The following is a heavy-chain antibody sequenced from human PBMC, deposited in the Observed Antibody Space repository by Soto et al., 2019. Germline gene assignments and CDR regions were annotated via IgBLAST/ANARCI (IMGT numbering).Heavy chain of an antibody. D-gene: IGHD6-19*01. CDR2: IYYSGST. CDR1: GGSISSYY. Sequence: SETLSLTCTVSGGSISSYYWSWIRQPLGKGLEWIGCIYYSGSTNYNPSLKSRVTISVDTSKNQFSLKLSSVTAADTAVYYCARASIGGRQWLVNYYYGMDVWGQGTTVTVSS. V-gene: IGHV4-59*01. CDR3: ARASIGGRQWLVNYYYGMDV. J-gene: IGHJ6*02.